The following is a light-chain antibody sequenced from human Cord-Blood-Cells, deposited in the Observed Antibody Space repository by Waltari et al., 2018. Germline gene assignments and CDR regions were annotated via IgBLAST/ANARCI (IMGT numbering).Light chain of an antibody. CDR3: CSYAGSSTYWV. CDR1: SSDVGSYNL. J-gene: IGLJ3*02. CDR2: EGS. Sequence: QSALTQPASVSGSPGQSITISCTGTSSDVGSYNLVSWYQQQPGKAPKLLIYEGSKRPSGVSNRFSGSKSGNTASLTISGLQAADEADYYCCSYAGSSTYWVFGGGTKLTVL. V-gene: IGLV2-23*01.